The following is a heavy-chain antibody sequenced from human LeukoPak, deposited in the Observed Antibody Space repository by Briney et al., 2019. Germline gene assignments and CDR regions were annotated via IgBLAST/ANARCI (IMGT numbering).Heavy chain of an antibody. CDR2: IFYSGQT. V-gene: IGHV4-39*07. Sequence: SETLSLTCTVSGGSINNNIHYWVWIRQPPGKGLEWVGTIFYSGQTYYSPSLKSRVTISVDTSKNQFSLKLRSVTAADTAVYYCARDREQQLVRFYNAFDIWGQGTMVTVSS. D-gene: IGHD6-13*01. CDR1: GGSINNNIHY. J-gene: IGHJ3*02. CDR3: ARDREQQLVRFYNAFDI.